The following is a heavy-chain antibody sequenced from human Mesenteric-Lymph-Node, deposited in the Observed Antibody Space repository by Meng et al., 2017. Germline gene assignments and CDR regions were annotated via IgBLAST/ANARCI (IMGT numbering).Heavy chain of an antibody. CDR1: GYSFTSYW. J-gene: IGHJ5*02. D-gene: IGHD3-10*01. CDR2: IYPGDSDT. CDR3: ARRASRYYGSGSYRNWFDP. Sequence: GGSLRLSCKGSGYSFTSYWIGWVRQMPGKGLEWMGIIYPGDSDTRYSPSFQGQVTISADKSISTAYLQWSSLKASDTAMYYCARRASRYYGSGSYRNWFDPWGQGTLVTVSS. V-gene: IGHV5-51*01.